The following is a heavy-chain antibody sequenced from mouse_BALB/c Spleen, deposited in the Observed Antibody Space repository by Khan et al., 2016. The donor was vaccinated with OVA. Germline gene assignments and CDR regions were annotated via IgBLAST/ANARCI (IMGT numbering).Heavy chain of an antibody. D-gene: IGHD1-1*01. CDR2: INPHFGET. Sequence: VQLKQSGPELVKPGASVKISCKASGYSFTGYFMHWVMQSHGKSLEWIGRINPHFGETFYNQKFVDKATLTVDESSSTAHLELRSLASEDSAVYYCARIYGSDRDYWGQGTTLTVSS. J-gene: IGHJ2*01. CDR1: GYSFTGYF. CDR3: ARIYGSDRDY. V-gene: IGHV1-20*02.